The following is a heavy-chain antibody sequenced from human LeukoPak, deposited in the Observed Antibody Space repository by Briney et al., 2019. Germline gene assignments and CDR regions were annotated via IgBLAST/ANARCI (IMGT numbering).Heavy chain of an antibody. CDR1: GYTFTSYD. CDR3: ARNTYYFDNSAGTFDF. V-gene: IGHV1-2*02. D-gene: IGHD3-22*01. CDR2: MNPNSGGT. J-gene: IGHJ4*02. Sequence: ASVKVSCKASGYTFTSYDINWVRQATGQGLEWMGWMNPNSGGTNYVQKFQGRITMTRDTSINTAYMELSRLRSDDTAVFYCARNTYYFDNSAGTFDFWGQGTLVTVSS.